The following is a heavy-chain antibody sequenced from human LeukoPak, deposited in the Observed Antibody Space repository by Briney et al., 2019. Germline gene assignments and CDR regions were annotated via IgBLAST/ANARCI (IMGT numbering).Heavy chain of an antibody. V-gene: IGHV3-74*01. J-gene: IGHJ4*02. CDR1: GFTFSDYW. CDR3: ARSGGGYFDY. Sequence: GESLRLSCAASGFTFSDYWMHWVRQAPRKGLVWVSRINSDGSTTSYADSVRGRFTISRANAKNTLYVQMNSLIAEDTAVYYCARSGGGYFDYWGQGTLVTVSS. CDR2: INSDGSTT. D-gene: IGHD3-16*01.